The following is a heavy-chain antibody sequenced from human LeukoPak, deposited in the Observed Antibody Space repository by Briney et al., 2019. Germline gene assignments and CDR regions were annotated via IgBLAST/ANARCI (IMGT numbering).Heavy chain of an antibody. CDR2: IRTKTYAEAT. D-gene: IGHD3-3*01. CDR3: SRGLRFPDV. Sequence: PGGSLRLSCAASGFTFTTYWINWVRQAPGKGLEWVGFIRTKTYAEATEYAASVKGRFTFSRDDSNSIAHLQMNSLKTGDTAVYYCSRGLRFPDVWGKGTTVTVSS. V-gene: IGHV3-49*04. CDR1: GFTFTTYW. J-gene: IGHJ6*04.